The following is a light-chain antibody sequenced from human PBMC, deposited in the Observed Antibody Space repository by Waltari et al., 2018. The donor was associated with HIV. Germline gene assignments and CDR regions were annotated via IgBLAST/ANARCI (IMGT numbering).Light chain of an antibody. Sequence: ELVLTQSLDILSLSPGERDVLSYRASRRVSGSQFAWYQQRPGQGPRLLIYGASKRATGIPDRVSGSGSGTDYTLTISGLGPEDFAVYYCQQYGDSPLYIFGQGTNLEI. J-gene: IGKJ2*01. CDR3: QQYGDSPLYI. CDR1: RRVSGSQ. CDR2: GAS. V-gene: IGKV3-20*01.